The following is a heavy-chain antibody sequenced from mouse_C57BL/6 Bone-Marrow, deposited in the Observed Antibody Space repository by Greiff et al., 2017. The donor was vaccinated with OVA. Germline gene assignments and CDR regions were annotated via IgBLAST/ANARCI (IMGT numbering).Heavy chain of an antibody. J-gene: IGHJ3*01. CDR1: GYTFTSYW. V-gene: IGHV1-59*01. CDR3: ARGEVWYAYDYGSWFAY. D-gene: IGHD2-4*01. CDR2: IDPSDSYT. Sequence: QVQLQQPGAELVRPGTSVKLSCKASGYTFTSYWMHWVKQRPGQGLEWIGVIDPSDSYTNYNQKFKGKATLTVDTSSSTAYMQRSSLTSEDSAVYYGARGEVWYAYDYGSWFAYWGQGALVTVSA.